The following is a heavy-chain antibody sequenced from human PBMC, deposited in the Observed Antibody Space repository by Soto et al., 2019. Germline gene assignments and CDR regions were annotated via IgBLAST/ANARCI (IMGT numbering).Heavy chain of an antibody. CDR1: GFTYSGYG. Sequence: QVQLVESGGGVVQPGRSLRLSCAASGFTYSGYGMHWVRQAPGKGLEWVAVISYDGSNKYYADSVKGRFTISRDNSKNTLYLQMNSLRAEDTAVYYCAKGYGLLDILTGFDYWGQGTLVTVSS. CDR3: AKGYGLLDILTGFDY. D-gene: IGHD3-9*01. V-gene: IGHV3-30*18. J-gene: IGHJ4*02. CDR2: ISYDGSNK.